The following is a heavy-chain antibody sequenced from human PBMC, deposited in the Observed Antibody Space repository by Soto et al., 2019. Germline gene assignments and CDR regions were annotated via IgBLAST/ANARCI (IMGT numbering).Heavy chain of an antibody. D-gene: IGHD1-26*01. CDR2: IYYSGST. J-gene: IGHJ6*02. CDR1: GGSISSGGYY. Sequence: QVQLQESGPGLVKPSQTLSLTCTVSGGSISSGGYYWSWIRQHPGKGLEWIGYIYYSGSTYYNPSLKSRVTISVDTSKNQFSLKLSSVTAADTAVYYCAREEYGIVGAPKRYYYGMDVWGQGTTVTVSS. V-gene: IGHV4-31*03. CDR3: AREEYGIVGAPKRYYYGMDV.